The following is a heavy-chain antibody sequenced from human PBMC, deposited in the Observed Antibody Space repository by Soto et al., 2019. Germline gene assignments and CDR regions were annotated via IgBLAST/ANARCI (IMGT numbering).Heavy chain of an antibody. CDR1: GGSISTSHYY. D-gene: IGHD3-16*01. CDR2: IYYSGNT. Sequence: QLQLQESGPGLVKPSETLSLTCTVSGGSISTSHYYWDWIRQPPGKGLEWIGSIYYSGNTYYNPSRESRVTISVDTSKNQFSLRLSSVTAAETAVYYCAVRPGGRDDYFDMWGQGTMVTVSS. CDR3: AVRPGGRDDYFDM. J-gene: IGHJ3*02. V-gene: IGHV4-39*01.